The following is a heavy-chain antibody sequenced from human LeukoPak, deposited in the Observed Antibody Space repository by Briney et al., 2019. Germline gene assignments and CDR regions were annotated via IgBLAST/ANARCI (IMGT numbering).Heavy chain of an antibody. V-gene: IGHV3-23*01. CDR2: VSGSGGST. D-gene: IGHD4-11*01. CDR3: AKDPNPYSNLYYFDY. J-gene: IGHJ4*02. Sequence: TGGSLRLSCAASGFTFSSYAMSWVRQAPGKGLERASAVSGSGGSTYYADSVKGRFTISRDNSKNTLYLQMNTLRAEDTAVYYCAKDPNPYSNLYYFDYWGQGTLVTVSS. CDR1: GFTFSSYA.